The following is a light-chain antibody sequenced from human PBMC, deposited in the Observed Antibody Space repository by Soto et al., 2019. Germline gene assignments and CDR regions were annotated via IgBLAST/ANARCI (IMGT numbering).Light chain of an antibody. CDR2: DAS. J-gene: IGLJ2*01. CDR1: GSNVGGYNY. CDR3: CSYAANYNLV. V-gene: IGLV2-11*01. Sequence: QSVLTQPRSVSASPGQSVTISCTGTGSNVGGYNYVSWYQQNPGKAPKLIIYDASKRPSGVPDRFSGSKSGNAASLTISGLQAEDEADYYCCSYAANYNLVFGGGTQLTVL.